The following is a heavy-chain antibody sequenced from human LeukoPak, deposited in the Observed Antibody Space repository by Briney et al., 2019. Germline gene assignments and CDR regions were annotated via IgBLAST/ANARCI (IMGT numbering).Heavy chain of an antibody. D-gene: IGHD1-1*01. V-gene: IGHV1-18*01. Sequence: GASVKVSCKASGYTFTSYGINWVRQAPGQGLEWMGWINTNNVNINYAQKLQGRVTMTTDTSTNTAYMELMSLTSDDTAVYYCARAGQLDYWGQGTLVTVSS. CDR2: INTNNVNI. J-gene: IGHJ4*02. CDR3: ARAGQLDY. CDR1: GYTFTSYG.